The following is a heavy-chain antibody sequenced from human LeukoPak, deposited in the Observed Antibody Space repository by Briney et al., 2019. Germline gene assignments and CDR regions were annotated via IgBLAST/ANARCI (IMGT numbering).Heavy chain of an antibody. CDR2: FDPEDGEI. D-gene: IGHD3-10*01. CDR1: GYTLTELS. J-gene: IGHJ4*02. CDR3: ATDHPMYGSGIHY. Sequence: ASVKVSCKVSGYTLTELSMHWVRQAPGKGLEWMGGFDPEDGEIIYPQKFQVRVTMTEDIFTDTAYMELSSLRSEDTAVYYCATDHPMYGSGIHYWGQGTLVTVSS. V-gene: IGHV1-24*01.